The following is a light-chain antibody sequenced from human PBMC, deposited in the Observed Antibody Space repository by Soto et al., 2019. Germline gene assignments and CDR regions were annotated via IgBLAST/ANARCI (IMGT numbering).Light chain of an antibody. V-gene: IGLV8-61*01. CDR2: STN. CDR1: SGSVSTSNY. Sequence: QAVVTQEPSFSVSPGGTVTLNCGLSSGSVSTSNYPSWYQQTPGQTPRALIYSTNTRSSGVPDRFSGSILGNKAALTITGAQADDECDYYCVLYMRSGIWVFGGGTKLTVL. J-gene: IGLJ3*02. CDR3: VLYMRSGIWV.